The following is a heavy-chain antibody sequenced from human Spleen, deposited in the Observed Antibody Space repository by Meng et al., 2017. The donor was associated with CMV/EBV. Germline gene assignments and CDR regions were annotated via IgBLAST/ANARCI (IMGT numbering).Heavy chain of an antibody. Sequence: GGSLRLSCAASGFTFSSYSMNWVRQAPGKGLEWVSSISSRGSYMYYADSAKGRFTISRDNAKNSLYLQMNSLGADDTAVYYCAREIPIAAAGFDHWGQGTLVTVSS. CDR1: GFTFSSYS. V-gene: IGHV3-21*01. CDR3: AREIPIAAAGFDH. D-gene: IGHD6-13*01. J-gene: IGHJ4*02. CDR2: ISSRGSYM.